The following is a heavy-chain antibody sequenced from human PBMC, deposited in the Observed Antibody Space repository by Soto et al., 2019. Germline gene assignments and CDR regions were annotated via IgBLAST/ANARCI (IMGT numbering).Heavy chain of an antibody. J-gene: IGHJ4*02. V-gene: IGHV3-23*02. CDR3: ATETAGIGVPLFDS. Sequence: EVQLLESGGGLVQPGGSLILSCAVSGFTFQNYAMSWVRQVPGKGPEWVSGISGGGIDTYYVDSVKGRFIISRDNSRNTLYLQMNTLRADDTAIYYCATETAGIGVPLFDSWRQGTLVTVSS. CDR2: ISGGGIDT. D-gene: IGHD3-3*01. CDR1: GFTFQNYA.